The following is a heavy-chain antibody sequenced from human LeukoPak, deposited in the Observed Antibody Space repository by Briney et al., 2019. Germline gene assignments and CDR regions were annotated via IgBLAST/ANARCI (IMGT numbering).Heavy chain of an antibody. D-gene: IGHD1-26*01. J-gene: IGHJ6*02. CDR3: ARGPDPGKVGAAIYYYYGMDV. Sequence: PSETLSLTCAVYGGSFGGYYWSWIRQPPGKGLEWIGEINHSGSTNYNPSLKSRVTISVDTSKNQFSLKPSSVTAADTAVYYCARGPDPGKVGAAIYYYYGMDVWGQGTTVTVSS. V-gene: IGHV4-34*01. CDR1: GGSFGGYY. CDR2: INHSGST.